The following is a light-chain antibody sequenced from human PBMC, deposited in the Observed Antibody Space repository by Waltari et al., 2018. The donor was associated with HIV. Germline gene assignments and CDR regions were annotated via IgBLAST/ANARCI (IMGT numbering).Light chain of an antibody. V-gene: IGLV1-40*01. J-gene: IGLJ1*01. CDR3: QSYDSSLSGYV. Sequence: QSVLTQPPSVSGAPGQRVTISCTGSSSNIGAGYDVHWYQQLPGTAPKLLIYGNSTRPSGVPDRVSGSKSGTSASLAITGLQAEDEADYYCQSYDSSLSGYVFGTGTKVTVL. CDR2: GNS. CDR1: SSNIGAGYD.